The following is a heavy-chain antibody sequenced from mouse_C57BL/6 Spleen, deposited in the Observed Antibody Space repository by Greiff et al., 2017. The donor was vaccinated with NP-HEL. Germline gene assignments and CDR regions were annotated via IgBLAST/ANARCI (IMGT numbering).Heavy chain of an antibody. CDR3: ARGLLRDYYAMDY. Sequence: EVKLVESGGGLVKPGGSLKLSCAASGFTFSSYTMSWVRQTPEKRLEWVATISGGGGNTYYPDRVKGRFTFSRANAKNTLCLQMSNLTSEDTALYYCARGLLRDYYAMDYWGQGTSVPVSS. D-gene: IGHD1-1*01. CDR1: GFTFSSYT. CDR2: ISGGGGNT. V-gene: IGHV5-9*01. J-gene: IGHJ4*01.